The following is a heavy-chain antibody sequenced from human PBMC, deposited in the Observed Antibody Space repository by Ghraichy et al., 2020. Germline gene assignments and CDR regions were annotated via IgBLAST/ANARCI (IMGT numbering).Heavy chain of an antibody. V-gene: IGHV4-38-2*02. J-gene: IGHJ4*02. CDR3: ARENRGLTLPDY. D-gene: IGHD3-10*01. CDR2: IYHSGST. Sequence: SQTLSLTCAVSGYSISSGYNWAWIRQPPGTGLEWIGSIYHSGSTFYNPSLKSRVTISVDTSNNQFSLDLTSVTAADTAVYYCARENRGLTLPDYWGQGTLVTVSS. CDR1: GYSISSGYN.